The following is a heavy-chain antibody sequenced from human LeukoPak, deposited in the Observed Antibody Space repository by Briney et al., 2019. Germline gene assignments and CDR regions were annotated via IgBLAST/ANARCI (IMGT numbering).Heavy chain of an antibody. CDR2: IYTSGST. D-gene: IGHD3-22*01. CDR1: GGSISSYF. Sequence: PSETLSLTCTVSGGSISSYFWSWIRQPAGKGLEWIGRIYTSGSTNYNPSLKSRVTMSVDTSKNQFSLKLSSVTAADTAVYYCARGPVLYYFGSSGYYPLFDYWGQGTLVTVSS. V-gene: IGHV4-4*07. CDR3: ARGPVLYYFGSSGYYPLFDY. J-gene: IGHJ4*02.